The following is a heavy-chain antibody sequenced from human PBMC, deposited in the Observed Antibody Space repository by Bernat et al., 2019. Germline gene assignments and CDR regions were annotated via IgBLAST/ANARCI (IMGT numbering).Heavy chain of an antibody. CDR2: ISGSGGST. Sequence: EVQLLESGGGLVQPGGSLRLSCAASGFTFSSYAMSWVRQAPGKGLEWVSAISGSGGSTYYADSVKGRFTISRDNSKNTLYLQMNSLRAEDTAVYYCATDYPPYSSSWSPTESFDLWGRGTLVTVSS. CDR1: GFTFSSYA. J-gene: IGHJ2*01. V-gene: IGHV3-23*01. D-gene: IGHD6-13*01. CDR3: ATDYPPYSSSWSPTESFDL.